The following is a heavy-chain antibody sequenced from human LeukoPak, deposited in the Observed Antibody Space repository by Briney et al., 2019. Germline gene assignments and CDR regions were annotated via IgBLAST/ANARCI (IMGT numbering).Heavy chain of an antibody. J-gene: IGHJ4*02. CDR2: IYPGDSNT. CDR3: ARNHPRRKDSSGYYVDY. D-gene: IGHD3-22*01. Sequence: GESLKISCKGSGYSFTSYWIGWGRQMPEKGLEWMGIIYPGDSNTRYSTSFQGQVTISADKSISTAYLQRSSLKASDTAMYYCARNHPRRKDSSGYYVDYWGQGTLVTVSS. CDR1: GYSFTSYW. V-gene: IGHV5-51*01.